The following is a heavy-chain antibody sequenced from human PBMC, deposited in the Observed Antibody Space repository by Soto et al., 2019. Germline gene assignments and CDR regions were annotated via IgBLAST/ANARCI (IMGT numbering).Heavy chain of an antibody. Sequence: PGGSLRLSCAASGFTFSDYYMSWIRQAPGKGLEWVSYISSSDSIIYYADSVKGRFTISRDNAKNSLYLQMNSLRAEDTAVYYCARDLCYYDSSGYFDYWGQGTLVTVSS. J-gene: IGHJ4*02. V-gene: IGHV3-11*01. D-gene: IGHD3-22*01. CDR1: GFTFSDYY. CDR2: ISSSDSII. CDR3: ARDLCYYDSSGYFDY.